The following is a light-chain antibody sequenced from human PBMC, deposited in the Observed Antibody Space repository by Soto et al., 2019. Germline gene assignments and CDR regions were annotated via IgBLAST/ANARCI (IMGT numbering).Light chain of an antibody. Sequence: DIQMTQSPSSLSASVGARVTITCRASQSISSYLNWYQQKPGKAPKLLIYAASSLQSGVQSRFSGSGSGTDFTLTISSLQPEDFATDYCQQSYSTPGTFGGGTKVEIK. CDR1: QSISSY. J-gene: IGKJ4*01. V-gene: IGKV1-39*01. CDR3: QQSYSTPGT. CDR2: AAS.